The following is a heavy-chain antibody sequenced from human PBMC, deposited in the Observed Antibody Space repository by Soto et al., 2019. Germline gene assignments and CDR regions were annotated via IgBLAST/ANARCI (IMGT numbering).Heavy chain of an antibody. D-gene: IGHD1-26*01. CDR2: IYHSGPT. CDR1: GGSIISAGYY. V-gene: IGHV4-31*03. J-gene: IGHJ6*02. CDR3: ARVSGSYYYGMDV. Sequence: SETLSLTCTVSGGSIISAGYYWSWVRQHPGKGLEWMGYIYHSGPTTYNPSLRSRITMSVDTSKYQFSLNLTSVTAADTAVYYCARVSGSYYYGMDVWGQGTTVTVSS.